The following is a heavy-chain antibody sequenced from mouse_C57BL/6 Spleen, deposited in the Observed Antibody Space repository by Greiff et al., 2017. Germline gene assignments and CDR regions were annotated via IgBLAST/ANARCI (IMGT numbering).Heavy chain of an antibody. CDR1: GYSITSGYF. CDR3: AREGYYLFDY. D-gene: IGHD5-5*01. Sequence: DVQLQESGPGLVKPSQSLSLTCSVTGYSITSGYFRDWIRQLPGNKLEWVGYISYDGSNNYNPSLKNRITITRDTSTNQFFLKLNTVTTEDTATYYCAREGYYLFDYWGQGTTLTVSS. V-gene: IGHV3-6*01. CDR2: ISYDGSN. J-gene: IGHJ2*01.